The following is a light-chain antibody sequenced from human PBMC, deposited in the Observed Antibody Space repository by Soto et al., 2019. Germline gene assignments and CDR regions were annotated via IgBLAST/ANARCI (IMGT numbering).Light chain of an antibody. CDR2: GAS. CDR3: QQYNNWPPT. CDR1: QSVSSN. V-gene: IGKV3D-15*01. J-gene: IGKJ4*01. Sequence: EIVMTQSPATLSVSPGERATLSCRASQSVSSNLAWYQQKPGQAPRLLIYGASIRATGIPARFSGSGSGTEFTLTISSLQSVDFAVYYCQQYNNWPPTFGGGTKVEIK.